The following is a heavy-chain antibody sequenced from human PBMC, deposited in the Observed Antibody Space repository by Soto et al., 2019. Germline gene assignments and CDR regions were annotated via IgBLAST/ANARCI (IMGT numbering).Heavy chain of an antibody. CDR1: GGSFSGYY. V-gene: IGHV4-34*01. J-gene: IGHJ4*02. CDR3: ARGRSYYGSGSYLYY. D-gene: IGHD3-10*01. Sequence: QVQLQQWGAGLLKPSETLSLTCAVYGGSFSGYYWSWIRQPPGKGLEWMGEINHSGSTNYNPSLKSRVTISVDTSKNKFSLKLSSVTAADTAVYYCARGRSYYGSGSYLYYWGQGTLVTVSS. CDR2: INHSGST.